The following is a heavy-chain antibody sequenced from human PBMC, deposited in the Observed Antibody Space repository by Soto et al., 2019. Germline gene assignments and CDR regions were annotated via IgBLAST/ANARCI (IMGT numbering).Heavy chain of an antibody. CDR3: AGPIHSGIYSPFDS. V-gene: IGHV4-39*01. D-gene: IGHD1-26*01. CDR1: GGSISSSTYY. Sequence: PSETLSLTCTVSGGSISSSTYYWGWARQPPGKGLEWIGSIYYTGSTYYNPSLKSRVTISVDTSKNQFSLTLSSVTAADTAVYYCAGPIHSGIYSPFDSWGQGTLVTVSS. CDR2: IYYTGST. J-gene: IGHJ4*02.